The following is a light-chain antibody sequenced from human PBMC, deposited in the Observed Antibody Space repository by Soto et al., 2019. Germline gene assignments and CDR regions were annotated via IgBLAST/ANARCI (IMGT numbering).Light chain of an antibody. CDR2: DNN. CDR3: GTWDSSLTAVV. V-gene: IGLV1-51*01. J-gene: IGLJ2*01. CDR1: SSNLGKNY. Sequence: QSVLTQPPSVSAAPGQKVTISCAGSSSNLGKNYGSWDQQFPGTAPKLLIYDNNKRPPGIADRFSGSKSGTSATLDITGLPTGDDADYYCGTWDSSLTAVVFGGGTKLTVL.